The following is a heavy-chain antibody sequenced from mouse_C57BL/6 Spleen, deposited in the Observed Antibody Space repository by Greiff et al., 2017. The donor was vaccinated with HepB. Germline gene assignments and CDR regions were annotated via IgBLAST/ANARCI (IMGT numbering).Heavy chain of an antibody. D-gene: IGHD3-3*01. Sequence: QVQLQQSGPELVKPGASVKISCKASGYAFSSSWMNWVKQRPGKGLEWIGRIYPGDGDTNYNGKFKGKATLTADKSSSTAYMQLSSLTSEDSAVYFYAREGTAHAMDYWGQGTSVTVSS. V-gene: IGHV1-82*01. J-gene: IGHJ4*01. CDR1: GYAFSSSW. CDR2: IYPGDGDT. CDR3: AREGTAHAMDY.